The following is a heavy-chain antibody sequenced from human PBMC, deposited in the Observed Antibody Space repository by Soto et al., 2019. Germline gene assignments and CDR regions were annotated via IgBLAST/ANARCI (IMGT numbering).Heavy chain of an antibody. J-gene: IGHJ6*03. D-gene: IGHD3-3*01. CDR1: GFTFSDYY. CDR3: ARVVETYYDFWSGPGYYMDV. CDR2: ISSSGSTI. V-gene: IGHV3-11*01. Sequence: GGSLRLSCAASGFTFSDYYMSWIRQAPGKGLEWVSYISSSGSTIYYADSVKGRFTISRDNAKNSLYLQMNSLRAEDTAVYYCARVVETYYDFWSGPGYYMDVWGKGTAVTVS.